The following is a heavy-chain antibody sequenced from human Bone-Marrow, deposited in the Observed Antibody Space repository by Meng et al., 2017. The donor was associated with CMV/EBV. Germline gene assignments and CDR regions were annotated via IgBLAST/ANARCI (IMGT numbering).Heavy chain of an antibody. CDR3: AREKTSHQLGYFDY. V-gene: IGHV1-2*06. J-gene: IGHJ4*02. D-gene: IGHD2-2*01. CDR2: INPDTGGT. Sequence: ASVKVSCKASGYTFSGHYIHWVRQAPGQGLEWMGRINPDTGGTSYAQQFQGRITMSRDTSISTAYMELSSLRSDDTAVYYCAREKTSHQLGYFDYWGQGTLVTVSS. CDR1: GYTFSGHY.